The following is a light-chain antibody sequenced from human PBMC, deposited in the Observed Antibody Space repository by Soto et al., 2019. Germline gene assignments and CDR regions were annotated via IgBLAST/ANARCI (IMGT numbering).Light chain of an antibody. CDR2: AAS. CDR3: LQYGTSPLT. CDR1: QSVSSSY. J-gene: IGKJ4*01. V-gene: IGKV3-20*01. Sequence: EIVLTQSPGTLSLSPGEGATLSSRASQSVSSSYLAWYQQKPGQAPRLLIYAASRRATGIPDRVSGSGSGTDFTLTISRLKPEDFAVYYCLQYGTSPLTFGGGTKVEIK.